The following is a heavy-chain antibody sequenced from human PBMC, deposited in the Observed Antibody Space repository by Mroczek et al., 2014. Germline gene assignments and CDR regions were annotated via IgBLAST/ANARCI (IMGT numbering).Heavy chain of an antibody. V-gene: IGHV4-4*07. J-gene: IGHJ5*02. CDR2: IYTSGST. Sequence: QVQLQQWGPGLVKPSETLSLTCTVSGGSISSYYWSWIRQPAGKGLEWIGRIYTSGSTNYNPSLKSRVTMSVDTSKNQFSLKLSSVTAADTAVYYCAREGYCSSTSCRNWFDPWGQGTLVTVSS. D-gene: IGHD2-2*01. CDR1: GGSISSYY. CDR3: AREGYCSSTSCRNWFDP.